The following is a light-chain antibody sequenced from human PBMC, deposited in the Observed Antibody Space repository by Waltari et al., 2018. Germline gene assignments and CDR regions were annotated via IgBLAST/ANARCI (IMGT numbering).Light chain of an antibody. CDR3: QQYNNWPPT. CDR2: DAS. CDR1: QSVSSY. Sequence: EVVMTQSPATLSLSPGERATLSCRASQSVSSYLGWYQQKPGQAPRLLIHDASTRATGIPVRFSGSGSGTEFTLTISSLQSEDSAIYCCQQYNNWPPTFGGGTKVEIK. V-gene: IGKV3-15*01. J-gene: IGKJ4*01.